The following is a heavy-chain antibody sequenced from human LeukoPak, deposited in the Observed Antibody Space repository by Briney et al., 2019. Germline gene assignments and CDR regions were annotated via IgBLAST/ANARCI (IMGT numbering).Heavy chain of an antibody. Sequence: GGSLRLSCAASGFTFSSYWMSWVRQAPGKGLEWVGRIKSKTDGGTTDYAAPVKGRSTISRDDSKNTLYLQMNSLKTEDTAVYYCTTDPNYDFSPLWGQGTLVTVSS. V-gene: IGHV3-15*01. CDR2: IKSKTDGGTT. D-gene: IGHD3-3*01. CDR3: TTDPNYDFSPL. CDR1: GFTFSSYW. J-gene: IGHJ4*02.